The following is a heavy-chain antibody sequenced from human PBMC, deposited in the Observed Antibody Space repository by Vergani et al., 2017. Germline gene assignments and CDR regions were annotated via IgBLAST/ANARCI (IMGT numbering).Heavy chain of an antibody. CDR3: ARFDS. CDR2: VSNSGST. Sequence: QLQLQESGPGLVKPSETLSLTCTVSGDSISSSAYYWVWVRQPPGKGLEWIGSVSNSGSTYYHPSLKSRVTISVDTSKNQFSLKLTSVTATDTAVYYCARFDSWGQGTQVTVSS. CDR1: GDSISSSAYY. V-gene: IGHV4-39*01. J-gene: IGHJ4*02.